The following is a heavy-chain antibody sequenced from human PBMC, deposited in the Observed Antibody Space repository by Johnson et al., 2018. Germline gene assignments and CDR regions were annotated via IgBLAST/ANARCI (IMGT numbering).Heavy chain of an antibody. D-gene: IGHD2-15*01. CDR3: ALPAPYYYYAMDV. CDR1: GFTFDDYA. Sequence: VQLVESGGGLVQPGRSLRLSCAASGFTFDDYAMHWVRQAPGKGLEWVSYISSSSSTRYYADSVKGRFTISRDNANNPLYQQMNSLRAEDTAVYYLALPAPYYYYAMDVWGQGTTVTVSS. J-gene: IGHJ6*02. CDR2: ISSSSSTR. V-gene: IGHV3-48*04.